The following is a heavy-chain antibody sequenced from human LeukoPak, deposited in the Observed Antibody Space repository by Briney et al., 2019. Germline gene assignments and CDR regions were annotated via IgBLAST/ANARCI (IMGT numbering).Heavy chain of an antibody. Sequence: PSETLSLTCTVSGGSISSSSYYWGWIRQPPGKGLEWIGSIYYSGSTYYNPSLKSRVTISVDTSKNQFSLKLSSVTAADTAVYYCPSTNYDILTGYGEGFDPWGQGTLVTVSS. J-gene: IGHJ5*02. CDR2: IYYSGST. CDR1: GGSISSSSYY. CDR3: PSTNYDILTGYGEGFDP. D-gene: IGHD3-9*01. V-gene: IGHV4-39*01.